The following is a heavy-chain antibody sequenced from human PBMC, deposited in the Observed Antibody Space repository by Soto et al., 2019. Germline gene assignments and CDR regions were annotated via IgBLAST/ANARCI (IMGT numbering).Heavy chain of an antibody. CDR2: TRNKANSSST. CDR1: GFIFGDHY. CDR3: ARSGGIVMIRGAYDT. Sequence: EVHLVESGGGVVQPGGSLRLSCAASGFIFGDHYMDWVRLAPGKGLEWVGVTRNKANSSSTEYAASVKGRFTISRDDSTNSLYLQMNSLKTEDTDVYYCARSGGIVMIRGAYDTWGQGAVVTVSS. V-gene: IGHV3-72*01. J-gene: IGHJ5*02. D-gene: IGHD3-10*01.